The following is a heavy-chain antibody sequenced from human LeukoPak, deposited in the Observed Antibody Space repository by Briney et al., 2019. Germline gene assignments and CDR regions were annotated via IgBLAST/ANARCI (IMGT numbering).Heavy chain of an antibody. D-gene: IGHD3-10*01. CDR3: AKDSHYYGSGSSSP. V-gene: IGHV3-30*18. CDR2: ISYDGSNK. J-gene: IGHJ3*01. Sequence: PGGSLRLSCAASGFTFSSYGMHWVRQAPGKGLEWVAVISYDGSNKYYAHSVKGRFTISRDKSKNTLYLQMNSLTAEDTAVYYCAKDSHYYGSGSSSPWGQGTMVTVSS. CDR1: GFTFSSYG.